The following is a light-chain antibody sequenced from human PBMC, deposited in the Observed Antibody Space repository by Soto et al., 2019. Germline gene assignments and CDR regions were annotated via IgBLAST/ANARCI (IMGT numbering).Light chain of an antibody. CDR2: ENN. J-gene: IGLJ2*01. CDR1: SSNIGNNY. CDR3: GTWDSSLSAVV. V-gene: IGLV1-51*02. Sequence: QSVLTQPPSVSAAPGPKVTISCSGSSSNIGNNYVSWYQQLPGTAPKLLIYENNKRPSGIPDRFSGSKSGTSATLGITGLQTGEEADYYCGTWDSSLSAVVFGGGTKLTVL.